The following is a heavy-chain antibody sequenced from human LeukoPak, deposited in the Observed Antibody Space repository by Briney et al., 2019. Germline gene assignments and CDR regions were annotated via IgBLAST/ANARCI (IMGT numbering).Heavy chain of an antibody. J-gene: IGHJ4*02. CDR1: EYSFTSYW. V-gene: IGHV5-51*01. D-gene: IGHD3-22*01. CDR3: ASLRDDSSGYYDY. CDR2: IYPGDSDT. Sequence: GESLKISCKGSEYSFTSYWIGWVRQMPGKGLEWMGIIYPGDSDTRYSPSFQGQVTISADKSISTAYLQWSSLKASDTAMYYCASLRDDSSGYYDYWGQGTLVTVSS.